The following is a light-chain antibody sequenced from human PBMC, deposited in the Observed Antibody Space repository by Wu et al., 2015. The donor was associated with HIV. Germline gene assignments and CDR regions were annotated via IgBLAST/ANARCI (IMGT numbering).Light chain of an antibody. CDR1: QSVSSNY. Sequence: IVLTQSPGTLSLSPGERATLSCRASQSVSSNYVAWYQQKPGQAPRLLIYGAYNKVTGIPGRFSGSGSGTDFTLTISRLEPEDSAVYYCHQYGSGYLYKFGQGTKLEIK. V-gene: IGKV3-20*01. CDR3: HQYGSGYLYK. J-gene: IGKJ2*01. CDR2: GAY.